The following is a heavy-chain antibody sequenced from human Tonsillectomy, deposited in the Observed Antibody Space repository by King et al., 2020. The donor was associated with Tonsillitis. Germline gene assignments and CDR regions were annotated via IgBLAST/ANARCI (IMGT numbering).Heavy chain of an antibody. CDR2: ISSSSSYI. J-gene: IGHJ3*02. CDR3: ARDRSSGWPDAFDI. CDR1: GFTFSSYS. D-gene: IGHD6-19*01. Sequence: QLVQSGGGLVKPGGSLRLSCAVSGFTFSSYSMNWVRQAPGKGLEWVSSISSSSSYIYYADSVKGRFTISRDNAKNSLYLQMNSLRAEDTAVYYCARDRSSGWPDAFDIWGQGTMVTVSS. V-gene: IGHV3-21*01.